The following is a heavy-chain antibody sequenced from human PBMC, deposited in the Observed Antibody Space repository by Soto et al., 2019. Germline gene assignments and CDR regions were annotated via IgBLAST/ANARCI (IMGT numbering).Heavy chain of an antibody. CDR3: ARGIPYYDILTGYSRAYFDY. CDR2: INPSGGST. CDR1: GYTFTSYY. J-gene: IGHJ4*02. D-gene: IGHD3-9*01. V-gene: IGHV1-46*01. Sequence: ASVKVSCKASGYTFTSYYMHWVRQAPGQGLEWMGIINPSGGSTSYAQKFQGRVTMTRDTSTSTVYMELSSLRSEDTAVYYCARGIPYYDILTGYSRAYFDYWGQGTLVTVSS.